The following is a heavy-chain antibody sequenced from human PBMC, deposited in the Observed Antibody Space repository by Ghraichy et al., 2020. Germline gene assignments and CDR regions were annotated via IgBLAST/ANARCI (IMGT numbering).Heavy chain of an antibody. D-gene: IGHD3-22*01. CDR2: IKKDGSER. V-gene: IGHV3-7*01. CDR3: ARVTDYYDSSGSKYCFGMDV. Sequence: LSLTCAASGFIFSDYWMTWVRQAPGKGLEWVANIKKDGSERYYVGSVKGRFSFSRDNAENSLYLQMNSLRAEDTAVYYCARVTDYYDSSGSKYCFGMDVWGQGTTVTVSS. J-gene: IGHJ6*02. CDR1: GFIFSDYW.